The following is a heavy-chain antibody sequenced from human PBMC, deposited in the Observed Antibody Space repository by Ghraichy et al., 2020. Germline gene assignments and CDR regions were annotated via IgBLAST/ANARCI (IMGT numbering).Heavy chain of an antibody. CDR2: IYYSGST. J-gene: IGHJ4*02. CDR1: GGSISSYY. V-gene: IGHV4-59*01. CDR3: ARVLPTRLDFDY. D-gene: IGHD2-21*01. Sequence: SETLSLTCTVSGGSISSYYWSWIRQPPGKGLEWIGYIYYSGSTNYNPSLKSRVTISVDTSKNQFSLKLSSVTAADTAVYYCARVLPTRLDFDYWGQGTLVTVSS.